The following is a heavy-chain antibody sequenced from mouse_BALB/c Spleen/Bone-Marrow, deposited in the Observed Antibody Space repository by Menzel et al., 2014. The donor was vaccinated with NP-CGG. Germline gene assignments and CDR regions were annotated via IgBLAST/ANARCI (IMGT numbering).Heavy chain of an antibody. Sequence: QVQLKESGAKLVRPGVSVKISCKGSGYTFTDHAMHWVKRSHAKSLEWIGLISGYYGDAIYNQKFKGKAIMTVDKSSSTAYMELARLTSEDSAIYYCAGSGKVRNAMDYWGQGTSVTVSS. CDR1: GYTFTDHA. CDR2: ISGYYGDA. J-gene: IGHJ4*01. D-gene: IGHD2-14*01. CDR3: AGSGKVRNAMDY. V-gene: IGHV1S137*01.